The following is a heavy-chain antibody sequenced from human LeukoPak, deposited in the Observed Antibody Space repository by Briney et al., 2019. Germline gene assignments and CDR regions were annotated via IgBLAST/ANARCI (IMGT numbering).Heavy chain of an antibody. D-gene: IGHD2-15*01. V-gene: IGHV1-8*01. Sequence: GASVKVSCKASGYTFTSYDINLVRQATGQGLEWMGWMNPNSGNTGYAQKFQGRVTMTRNTSISTAYMELSSLRSEDTAVYYCARLLCSGGSCYFDYWGQGTLVTVSS. J-gene: IGHJ4*02. CDR1: GYTFTSYD. CDR3: ARLLCSGGSCYFDY. CDR2: MNPNSGNT.